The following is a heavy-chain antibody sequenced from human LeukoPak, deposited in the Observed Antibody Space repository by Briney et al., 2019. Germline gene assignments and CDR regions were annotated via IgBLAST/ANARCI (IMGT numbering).Heavy chain of an antibody. V-gene: IGHV1-58*02. Sequence: ASVKVSCKASGFTFTSPAMQWVRQARGQRLEWIGWIVVGSGNTNYAQKFQERVTITRDMSTSTAYMELSSLRSEDTAVYYCAGLVDGMDVWGQGTTVTVSS. D-gene: IGHD2-15*01. J-gene: IGHJ6*02. CDR3: AGLVDGMDV. CDR2: IVVGSGNT. CDR1: GFTFTSPA.